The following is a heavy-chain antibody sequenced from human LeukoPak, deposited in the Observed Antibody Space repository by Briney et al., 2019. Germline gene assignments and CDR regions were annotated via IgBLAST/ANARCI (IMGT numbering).Heavy chain of an antibody. D-gene: IGHD5-18*01. J-gene: IGHJ4*02. V-gene: IGHV3-30*18. CDR1: GFTFSSYG. Sequence: PGRSLRLSCAASGFTFSSYGMHWVRQAPGKGLEWVAVISYDGSNKYYADSVEGRFTISRDNSKNTLYLQMNSLRAEDTAVYYCAKDFEQLWLLYWGQGTLVTVSS. CDR3: AKDFEQLWLLY. CDR2: ISYDGSNK.